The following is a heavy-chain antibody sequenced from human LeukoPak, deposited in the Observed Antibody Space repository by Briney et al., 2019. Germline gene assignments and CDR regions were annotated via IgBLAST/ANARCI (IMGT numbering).Heavy chain of an antibody. Sequence: SETLSLTCAVYGGSFSGYYWSWIRQPPGKGLEWIGEINHSGSTNYNPSLKSRVTISVDTSKNQFSLKLSSVTAADTAVYYCARGGGAAAGMGRIFDYWGQGTLVTVSS. CDR3: ARGGGAAAGMGRIFDY. CDR1: GGSFSGYY. CDR2: INHSGST. V-gene: IGHV4-34*01. J-gene: IGHJ4*02. D-gene: IGHD6-13*01.